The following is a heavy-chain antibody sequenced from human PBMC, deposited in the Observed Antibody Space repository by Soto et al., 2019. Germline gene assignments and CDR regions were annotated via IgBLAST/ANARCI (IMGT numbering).Heavy chain of an antibody. CDR2: IKGDGSSP. V-gene: IGHV3-74*01. J-gene: IGHJ4*02. D-gene: IGHD3-10*01. Sequence: EVQLVESGGGLVQPGGSLRLSCAASGLTFSNYWMHWVRQAPGKGLVWVSRIKGDGSSPTYAGSVRGRFTISRDNAKSRLDLQMNDLRAEDTAIYYCASRDYGSGSPTDYWGQGTLVSVSS. CDR3: ASRDYGSGSPTDY. CDR1: GLTFSNYW.